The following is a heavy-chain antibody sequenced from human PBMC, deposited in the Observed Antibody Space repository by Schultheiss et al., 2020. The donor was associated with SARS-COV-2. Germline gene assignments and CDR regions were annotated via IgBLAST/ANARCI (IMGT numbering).Heavy chain of an antibody. D-gene: IGHD4-17*01. J-gene: IGHJ4*02. V-gene: IGHV3-33*01. CDR2: IWYDGSNK. CDR3: ARDHGERNGETS. Sequence: GGSLRLSCAASGFTFSSYGMHWVRQAPGKGLEWVAVIWYDGSNKYYADSVKGRFTISRDNSKNTLYLQMNSLRAEDTAVYYCARDHGERNGETSWGQGTLVTVSS. CDR1: GFTFSSYG.